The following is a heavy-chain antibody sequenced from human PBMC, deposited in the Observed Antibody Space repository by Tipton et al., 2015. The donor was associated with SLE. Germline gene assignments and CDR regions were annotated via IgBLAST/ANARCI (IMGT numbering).Heavy chain of an antibody. CDR3: ARPASDHIWGSYRSSYFDS. V-gene: IGHV4-34*01. J-gene: IGHJ4*02. D-gene: IGHD3-16*02. CDR1: GGSFSGYF. CDR2: ISHTGSS. Sequence: LRLSCAVYGGSFSGYFWNWIRQSPGKGLEWIGEISHTGSSNYNPSLESRVTMSIDTSKKQFSLKMSSVTAADTAVYYCARPASDHIWGSYRSSYFDSWGQGTLVTVSP.